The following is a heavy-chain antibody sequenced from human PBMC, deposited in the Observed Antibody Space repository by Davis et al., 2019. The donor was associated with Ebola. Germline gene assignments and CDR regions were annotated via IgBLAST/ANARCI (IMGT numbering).Heavy chain of an antibody. Sequence: DSVKGRFTISRDNAKNSLFLQMNSLRAEDTAVYYCARDSYYYDTSGYYYIFGGHGMDVWGQGTTVTVSS. J-gene: IGHJ6*02. CDR3: ARDSYYYDTSGYYYIFGGHGMDV. D-gene: IGHD3-22*01. V-gene: IGHV3-7*01.